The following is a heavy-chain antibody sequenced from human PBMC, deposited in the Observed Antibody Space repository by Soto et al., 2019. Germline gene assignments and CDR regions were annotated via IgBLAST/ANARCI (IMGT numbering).Heavy chain of an antibody. D-gene: IGHD3-22*01. J-gene: IGHJ4*02. CDR2: IDPSDSQT. CDR3: ARQIYDSDTGPNFQYYFDS. CDR1: GYSFAGYW. V-gene: IGHV5-10-1*01. Sequence: LKISCKGSGYSFAGYWITWVRQKPGKGLEWMGRIDPSDSQTYYSPSFRGHVTISVTKSTTTVFLQWSSLRASDTAMYYCARQIYDSDTGPNFQYYFDSWGQGTPVTVSS.